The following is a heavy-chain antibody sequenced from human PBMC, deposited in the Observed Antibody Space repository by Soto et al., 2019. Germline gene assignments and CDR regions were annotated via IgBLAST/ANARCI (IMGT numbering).Heavy chain of an antibody. V-gene: IGHV3-15*01. CDR2: ITSKVDGGTA. J-gene: IGHJ6*02. Sequence: PAGSMGLCCEASGFTFNIAWMNLVRQDPGKGLEWLGRITSKVDGGTADYGAATKGRFSISRDDLKNLLYLQLNSLKSDVTAVYYCTTWSNLYNDGMDIWGQATTGTVSS. CDR3: TTWSNLYNDGMDI. CDR1: GFTFNIAW.